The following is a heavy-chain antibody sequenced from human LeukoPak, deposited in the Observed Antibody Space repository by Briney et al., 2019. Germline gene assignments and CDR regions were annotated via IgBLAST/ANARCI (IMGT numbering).Heavy chain of an antibody. J-gene: IGHJ4*02. D-gene: IGHD1-26*01. CDR2: INQDGSEK. CDR3: ARGLGAPDY. CDR1: GFTFSNYW. V-gene: IGHV3-7*01. Sequence: GGSLRLSCVGSGFTFSNYWMNWVRQAPGKGLEWVANINQDGSEKFHVDSVKGRFTISRDNAKLYLQMNSLRAGDTAVYYCARGLGAPDYWGQGALVTVSS.